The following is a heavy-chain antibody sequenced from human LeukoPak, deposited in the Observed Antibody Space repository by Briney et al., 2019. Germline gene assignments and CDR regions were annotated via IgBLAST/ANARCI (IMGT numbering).Heavy chain of an antibody. CDR3: ARHYYGSGSNGMDV. J-gene: IGHJ6*02. V-gene: IGHV7-4-1*02. CDR1: GYTFTSYA. D-gene: IGHD3-10*01. Sequence: ASVKVSCKASGYTFTSYAMNWVRQAPGQGLEWMGWINTNTGNPTYAQGFTGRFVFSLDTSVSTAYLQISSLKAEDTAVYYCARHYYGSGSNGMDVWGQGTTVTVSS. CDR2: INTNTGNP.